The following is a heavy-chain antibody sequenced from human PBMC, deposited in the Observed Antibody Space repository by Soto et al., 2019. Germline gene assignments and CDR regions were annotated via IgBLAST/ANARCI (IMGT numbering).Heavy chain of an antibody. D-gene: IGHD3-10*01. V-gene: IGHV3-23*01. Sequence: GVSLRLSCAASGFTFSSFDMSWVRQAPGKGLEWVSTVSVSGGNTYSADSVKGRFTISRDNSRNTLYLQMNSLRAEDTALYYCAKQVQGSAVIDFWGEGTLVTFYS. CDR1: GFTFSSFD. CDR3: AKQVQGSAVIDF. J-gene: IGHJ4*02. CDR2: VSVSGGNT.